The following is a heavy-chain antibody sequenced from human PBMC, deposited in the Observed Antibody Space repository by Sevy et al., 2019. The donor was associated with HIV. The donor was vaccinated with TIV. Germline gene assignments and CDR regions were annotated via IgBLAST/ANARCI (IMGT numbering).Heavy chain of an antibody. CDR2: ISHDGGKK. V-gene: IGHV3-30*18. CDR3: TKDPPVYGDFPYGMDV. Sequence: GGSLRLSCVDSGFIFDDYGMHWVRQAPGKGLEWVALISHDGGKKYYADSVKGRFTIYRDNFKNTLYLQMNTLRRDDTAAYFCTKDPPVYGDFPYGMDVWGQGTTVTVSS. J-gene: IGHJ6*02. CDR1: GFIFDDYG. D-gene: IGHD4-17*01.